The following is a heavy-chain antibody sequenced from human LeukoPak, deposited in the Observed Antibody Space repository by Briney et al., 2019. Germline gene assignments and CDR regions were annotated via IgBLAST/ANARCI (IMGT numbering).Heavy chain of an antibody. V-gene: IGHV3-74*01. Sequence: PGGSLRLSCAASGFTFRTYWMHWVRQTPGKGLVWVSRINSDGSSTNYADSVKGRLTISRDNAKNTLYLQMNSLRTEDTAVYYCARGGVDFWSGYYLDYWGQGTLVTVFS. J-gene: IGHJ4*02. CDR1: GFTFRTYW. D-gene: IGHD3-3*01. CDR3: ARGGVDFWSGYYLDY. CDR2: INSDGSST.